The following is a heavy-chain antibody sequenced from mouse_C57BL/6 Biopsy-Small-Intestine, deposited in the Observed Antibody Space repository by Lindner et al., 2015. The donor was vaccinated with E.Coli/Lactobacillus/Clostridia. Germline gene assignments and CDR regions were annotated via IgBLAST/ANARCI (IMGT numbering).Heavy chain of an antibody. J-gene: IGHJ4*01. Sequence: VQLQESGAELVKPGASVKISCKASGYAFSSYWMNWVKQRPGQGLEWIGQIYPGDGDTNYNGKFKGKATLTADKSSSTAYMQFSSLTSEDSAVYFCARFLGDGYFGDYYAMDYWGQGTSVTVSS. D-gene: IGHD2-3*01. CDR3: ARFLGDGYFGDYYAMDY. CDR2: IYPGDGDT. CDR1: GYAFSSYW. V-gene: IGHV1-80*01.